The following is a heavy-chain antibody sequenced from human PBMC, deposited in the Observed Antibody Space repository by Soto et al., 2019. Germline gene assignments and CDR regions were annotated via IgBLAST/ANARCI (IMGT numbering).Heavy chain of an antibody. Sequence: GGSLRLSCAASGFTFSTYAMGWVRQAPGKGLEWVAAISGSGGRTYYGDSVKGRFTISRDNSKKTLYLQMNSLRAEDTAVYYCAKNYYDSNAPWGHFDYWGQGTLVTVSS. D-gene: IGHD3-22*01. J-gene: IGHJ4*02. CDR2: ISGSGGRT. V-gene: IGHV3-23*01. CDR3: AKNYYDSNAPWGHFDY. CDR1: GFTFSTYA.